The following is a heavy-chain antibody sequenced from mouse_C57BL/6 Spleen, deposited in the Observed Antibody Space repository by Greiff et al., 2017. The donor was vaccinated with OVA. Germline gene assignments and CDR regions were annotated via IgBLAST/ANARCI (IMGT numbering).Heavy chain of an antibody. D-gene: IGHD1-1*01. V-gene: IGHV1-53*01. Sequence: QVHVKQSGTELVKPGASVKLSCKASGYTFTSYWMHWVKQRPGQGLEWIGNINPSNGGTNYNEKFKSKATLTVDKSSSTAYMQLSSLTSEDSAVYDCARSYYYGSRGWFAYWGQGTLVTVSA. CDR2: INPSNGGT. J-gene: IGHJ3*01. CDR3: ARSYYYGSRGWFAY. CDR1: GYTFTSYW.